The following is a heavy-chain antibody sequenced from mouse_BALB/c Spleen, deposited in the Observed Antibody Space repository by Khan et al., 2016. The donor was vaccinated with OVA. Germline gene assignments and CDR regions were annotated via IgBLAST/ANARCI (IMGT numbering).Heavy chain of an antibody. CDR3: ARGYFGNYEFAY. J-gene: IGHJ3*01. V-gene: IGHV1S132*01. CDR2: IFHGTGTT. Sequence: QVQLQQSGAELVKPGASVKLSCKTSGYTFTSYWIQWVKQRPGQGLGWIGQIFHGTGTTYSNENFKAKATLTVDTSSSTAYMQLSSLTSEDSAVYFCARGYFGNYEFAYWGQGTLVTVSA. CDR1: GYTFTSYW. D-gene: IGHD2-1*01.